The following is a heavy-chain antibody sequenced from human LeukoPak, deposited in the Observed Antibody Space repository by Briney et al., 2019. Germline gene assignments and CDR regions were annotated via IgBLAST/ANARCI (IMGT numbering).Heavy chain of an antibody. CDR2: ISSSGSTI. CDR3: AGQLRFWGAYYMDV. D-gene: IGHD3-3*01. Sequence: GGSLRLSCAASGFTFSSYEMNWVRQAPGKGLEWVSYISSSGSTIYYADSVKGRFTISRDNSENTLYLQMNSLRAEDTAVYYCAGQLRFWGAYYMDVWGTGTTVTVSS. J-gene: IGHJ6*03. CDR1: GFTFSSYE. V-gene: IGHV3-48*03.